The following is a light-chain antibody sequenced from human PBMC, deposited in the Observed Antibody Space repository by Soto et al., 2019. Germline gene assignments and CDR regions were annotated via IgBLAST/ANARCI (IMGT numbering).Light chain of an antibody. CDR1: QAISGNY. Sequence: EIVLTQSPGTLSLSPGEGASLSCRASQAISGNYLAWYQHKPGQAPRLLMYGASSRATGIPDRFSGSGPGTDFTLTISRLEPEDFAVYYCQQYGSSPPITFGQGTRLEIK. CDR3: QQYGSSPPIT. CDR2: GAS. V-gene: IGKV3-20*01. J-gene: IGKJ5*01.